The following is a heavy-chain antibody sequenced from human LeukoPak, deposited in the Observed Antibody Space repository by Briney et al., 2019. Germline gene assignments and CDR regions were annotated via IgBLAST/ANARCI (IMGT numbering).Heavy chain of an antibody. CDR1: GGSFSGYY. V-gene: IGHV4-34*01. J-gene: IGHJ6*03. Sequence: SETLSLTCAVYGGSFSGYYWSWIRQPPGKGLEWIGEINHSGSTNYNPSLKSRVTISVDTSKNQFSLKLSSVTAADTAVYYCAREVDDSSGYYYRRIPYYYMDVWGKGTTVTASS. CDR3: AREVDDSSGYYYRRIPYYYMDV. CDR2: INHSGST. D-gene: IGHD3-22*01.